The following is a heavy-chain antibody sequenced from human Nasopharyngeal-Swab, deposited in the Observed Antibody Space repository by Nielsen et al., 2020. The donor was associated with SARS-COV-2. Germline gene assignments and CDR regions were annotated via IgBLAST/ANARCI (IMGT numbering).Heavy chain of an antibody. J-gene: IGHJ4*02. V-gene: IGHV1-69*10. CDR2: IIPRLGVA. Sequence: SVKVSCKASGGTLTNNPISWVRQAPGQGLAWMGGIIPRLGVATYTQRFQGRATITADKSTSTVYMELSSLTSDDTAMYFCAEDPGGRGRGSWGQGTLVTVSS. CDR3: AEDPGGRGRGS. D-gene: IGHD2-8*02. CDR1: GGTLTNNP.